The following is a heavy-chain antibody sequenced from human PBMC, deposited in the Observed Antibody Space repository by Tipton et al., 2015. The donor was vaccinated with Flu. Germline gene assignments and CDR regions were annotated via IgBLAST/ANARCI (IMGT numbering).Heavy chain of an antibody. J-gene: IGHJ4*02. CDR2: IYTSGIT. Sequence: TLSLTCAVYGGSFSGYYWSWIRQPAGKALEWIGRIYTSGITNYNPSLKSRVTISVDTSKNQFSLRLSSVTAADTAVYYCARDYNYRADYWGQGTLVTVSS. CDR1: GGSFSGYY. D-gene: IGHD3-22*01. V-gene: IGHV4-4*07. CDR3: ARDYNYRADY.